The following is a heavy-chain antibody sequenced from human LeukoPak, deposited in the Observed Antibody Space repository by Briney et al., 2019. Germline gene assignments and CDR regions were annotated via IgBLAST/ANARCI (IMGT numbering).Heavy chain of an antibody. J-gene: IGHJ4*02. CDR3: ARRYDSSQFDY. D-gene: IGHD3-22*01. CDR1: GYTFTSYG. CDR2: ISAYNGHT. V-gene: IGHV1-18*01. Sequence: ASVKVSCKASGYTFTSYGISWVRQAPGQGLEWMGWISAYNGHTNYEQKFQGRVTMTTDTSTSTAYMELRSLRSDDTAVYYCARRYDSSQFDYWGQGTLVTVSS.